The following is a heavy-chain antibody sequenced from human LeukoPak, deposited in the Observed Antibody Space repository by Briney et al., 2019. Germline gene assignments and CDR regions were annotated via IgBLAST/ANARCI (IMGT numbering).Heavy chain of an antibody. D-gene: IGHD5-18*01. CDR1: GYTFTGYY. V-gene: IGHV1-2*02. J-gene: IGHJ5*02. CDR3: ARSPGLDTAVVNRP. CDR2: INPNSGGT. Sequence: ASVKVSCKASGYTFTGYYMHWVRQAPGQGLEWMGWINPNSGGTNYAQKFQGRVTMTRDTSISTAYMGLGRLRSDDTAVYYCARSPGLDTAVVNRPWGQGTLITVSS.